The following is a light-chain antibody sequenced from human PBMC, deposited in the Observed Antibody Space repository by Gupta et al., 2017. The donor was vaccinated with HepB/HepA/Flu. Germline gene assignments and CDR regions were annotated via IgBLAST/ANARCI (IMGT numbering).Light chain of an antibody. CDR3: VGRADRLRGWV. CDR1: SSNIGNDN. J-gene: IGLJ3*02. V-gene: IGLV1-47*02. CDR2: YDN. Sequence: QPVLTQPPSASGTPGHMVTISCSGSSSNIGNDNAYWYKQLPGTDTKRRIVYDNQRPSGVTDRLLCSKAGKNASPQTRVRRSEEEADDYWVGRADRLRGWVFGAGTKLTVL.